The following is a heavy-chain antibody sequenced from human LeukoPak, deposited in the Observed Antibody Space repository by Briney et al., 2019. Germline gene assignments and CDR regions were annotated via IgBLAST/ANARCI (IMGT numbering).Heavy chain of an antibody. CDR1: GFSFSSYS. CDR2: IYSGGST. V-gene: IGHV3-66*01. J-gene: IGHJ6*02. Sequence: GGSLRLSCAASGFSFSSYSMNWVRQAPGKGLEWVSVIYSGGSTYYADSVKGRFTISRDNSKNTLYPQMNSLRAEDTAVYYCARARPRHYYYGMDVWGQGTTVTVSS. CDR3: ARARPRHYYYGMDV. D-gene: IGHD6-6*01.